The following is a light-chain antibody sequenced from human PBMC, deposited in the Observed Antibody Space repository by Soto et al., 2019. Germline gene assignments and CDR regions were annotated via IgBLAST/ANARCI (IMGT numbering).Light chain of an antibody. J-gene: IGKJ4*01. CDR3: QQYHTYPLS. CDR1: QGIGSW. CDR2: AAS. V-gene: IGKV1D-16*01. Sequence: DIQMTQSPSSLSASVGDRVSITCRASQGIGSWVAWYQQKPGKDPKSLIFAASSLESGVSSRFSASGSGTDFTLTIDSLHPEDSATYYCQQYHTYPLSFGGGTKVEIK.